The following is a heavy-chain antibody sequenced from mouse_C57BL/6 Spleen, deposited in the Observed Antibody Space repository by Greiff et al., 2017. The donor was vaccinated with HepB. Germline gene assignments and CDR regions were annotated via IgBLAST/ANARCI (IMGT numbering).Heavy chain of an antibody. CDR2: INPNNGGT. J-gene: IGHJ4*01. D-gene: IGHD3-2*02. CDR1: GYTFTDYN. V-gene: IGHV1-22*01. Sequence: EVKLMESGPELVKPGASVKMSCKASGYTFTDYNMHWVKQSHGKSLEWIGYINPNNGGTSYNQKFKGKATLTVNKSSSTAYMELRSLTSEDSAVYYCARGDGSWAMDYWGQGTSVTVSS. CDR3: ARGDGSWAMDY.